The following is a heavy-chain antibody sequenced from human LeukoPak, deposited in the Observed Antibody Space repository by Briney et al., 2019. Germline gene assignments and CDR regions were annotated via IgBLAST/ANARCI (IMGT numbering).Heavy chain of an antibody. CDR3: ARDVSSGWSPYYYYYMDV. D-gene: IGHD6-19*01. J-gene: IGHJ6*03. CDR2: IYTSGST. V-gene: IGHV4-4*07. Sequence: SETLSLTCTVSGGSISSYYWSWIRQPAGRGLEWIGRIYTSGSTNYNPSLKSRVTMSVDTSKNQFSLKLSSVTAADTAVYYCARDVSSGWSPYYYYYMDVWGKGTTVTISS. CDR1: GGSISSYY.